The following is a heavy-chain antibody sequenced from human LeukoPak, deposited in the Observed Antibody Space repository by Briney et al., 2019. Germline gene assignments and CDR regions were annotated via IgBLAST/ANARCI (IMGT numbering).Heavy chain of an antibody. D-gene: IGHD4-17*01. CDR3: ARDLGYGDSLGY. CDR2: INPNSGGT. J-gene: IGHJ4*02. Sequence: GASVKVSCKASGYTFTSYGISWVRQAPGQGLEWMGWINPNSGGTNYAQKFQGWVTMTRDTSISTAYMELSRLRSDDTAVYYCARDLGYGDSLGYWGQGTLVTVSS. CDR1: GYTFTSYG. V-gene: IGHV1-2*04.